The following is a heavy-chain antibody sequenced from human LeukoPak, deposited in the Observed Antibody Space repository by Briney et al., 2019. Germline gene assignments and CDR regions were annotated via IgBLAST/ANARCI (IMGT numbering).Heavy chain of an antibody. V-gene: IGHV3-23*01. CDR2: LSGSGITT. CDR3: AKGIYSSGWSYFDY. CDR1: GFPFSNSA. J-gene: IGHJ4*01. Sequence: GGSLRLYCAASGFPFSNSAMSWVRQAPGEGPAWVSTLSGSGITTYYADSVKGRFTISRDNSKNTLYLQMNSLRAEDTAVYYCAKGIYSSGWSYFDYWGHGTLVTVSS. D-gene: IGHD6-19*01.